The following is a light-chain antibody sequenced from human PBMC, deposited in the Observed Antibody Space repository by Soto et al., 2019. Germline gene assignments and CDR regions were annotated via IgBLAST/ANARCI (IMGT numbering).Light chain of an antibody. V-gene: IGKV1-39*01. Sequence: DIQMTQSPSSLSASVGDRVTITCRASQSISSSLNWYHQKPGKAPKLLIYAASNLQSGVPSRFSGSGSGTDFTLTISSLQPEDFATYYCQQSYSTPRTFGQGTKVDIK. CDR3: QQSYSTPRT. J-gene: IGKJ1*01. CDR1: QSISSS. CDR2: AAS.